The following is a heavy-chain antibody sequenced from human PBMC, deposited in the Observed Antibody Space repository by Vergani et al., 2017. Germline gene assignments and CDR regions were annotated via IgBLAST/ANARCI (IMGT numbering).Heavy chain of an antibody. CDR2: ISGSGGRT. CDR1: GFTFSSYA. CDR3: SKCQVILLGFVELNRGRDSFDM. V-gene: IGHV3-23*01. J-gene: IGHJ3*02. D-gene: IGHD3-10*01. Sequence: EVQLLESGGGLVQPGGSLRLSCAASGFTFSSYAMSWVRQAPGKGLEWVSAISGSGGRTYYADSVKGRFTISRDNSKNTLYLQMNSLRAEDTAVYYCSKCQVILLGFVELNRGRDSFDMWGEGTMVTVSS.